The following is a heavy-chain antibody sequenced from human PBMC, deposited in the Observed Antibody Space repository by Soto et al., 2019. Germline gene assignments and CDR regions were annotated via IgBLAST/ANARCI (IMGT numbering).Heavy chain of an antibody. CDR1: GYTFTSYG. CDR3: ARGAGIGIAAAVDDYYYGMDV. D-gene: IGHD6-13*01. J-gene: IGHJ6*02. Sequence: ASVKVSCKASGYTFTSYGISWVRPAPGQGLEWMGWLSAYNGNTNYAQKLQGRVTMTTDTSTSTADMELRSLRSDDTAVYYCARGAGIGIAAAVDDYYYGMDVWGQGTTVTVSS. CDR2: LSAYNGNT. V-gene: IGHV1-18*01.